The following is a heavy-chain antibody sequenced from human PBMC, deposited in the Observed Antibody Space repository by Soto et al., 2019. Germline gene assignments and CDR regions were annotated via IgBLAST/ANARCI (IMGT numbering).Heavy chain of an antibody. Sequence: PSETLSLTCTVSGGSISSSSYYWGWIRQPPGKGLEWIGSIYYSGSTYYNPSLKSRVTISVDTSKNQFSLKLSSVTAADTAVYYCARHSARGYSYAPLGGNNWFDPWGQGTLVTVSS. CDR3: ARHSARGYSYAPLGGNNWFDP. V-gene: IGHV4-39*01. J-gene: IGHJ5*02. CDR2: IYYSGST. CDR1: GGSISSSSYY. D-gene: IGHD5-18*01.